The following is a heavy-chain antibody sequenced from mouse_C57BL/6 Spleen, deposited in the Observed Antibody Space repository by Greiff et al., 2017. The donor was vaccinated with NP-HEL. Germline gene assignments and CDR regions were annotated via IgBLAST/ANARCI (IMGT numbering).Heavy chain of an antibody. CDR3: ARDYYGSSYRDYAMNY. Sequence: DVHLVESGGGLVKPGGSLKLSCAASGFTFSSYAMSWVRQTPEKRLEWVATISDGGGYTYYPDNVKGRFTISRDNAKNNLYLQMSHLKSEDTAMYYYARDYYGSSYRDYAMNYWGQGTSVTVSS. CDR2: ISDGGGYT. V-gene: IGHV5-4*01. D-gene: IGHD1-1*01. CDR1: GFTFSSYA. J-gene: IGHJ4*01.